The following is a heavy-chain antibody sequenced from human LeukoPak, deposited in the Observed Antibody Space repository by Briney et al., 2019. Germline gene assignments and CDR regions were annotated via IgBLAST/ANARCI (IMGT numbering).Heavy chain of an antibody. J-gene: IGHJ6*03. CDR1: GGSFSGYY. Sequence: PSETLSLTCAVYGGSFSGYYWSWIRQPPGKGLEWIGEINHSGSTNYNPSLKSRVTISVDTSKDQFSLKLSSVTAADTAVYYCARFLYYMDVWGKGTTVTVSS. V-gene: IGHV4-34*01. CDR2: INHSGST. CDR3: ARFLYYMDV.